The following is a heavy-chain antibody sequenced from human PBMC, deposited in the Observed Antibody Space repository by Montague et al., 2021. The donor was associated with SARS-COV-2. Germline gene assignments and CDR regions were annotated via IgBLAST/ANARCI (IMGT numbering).Heavy chain of an antibody. Sequence: SLRLSCAASGFTLSTFWMTWVRQAPGKGLEWVANIKQDGSEKYYVDSVKGRFTISRDNAKNSLYLQLDSLRAEDTAVYYCARGYDSSGYQYWGQGTLVTVSS. CDR2: IKQDGSEK. CDR1: GFTLSTFW. J-gene: IGHJ4*02. CDR3: ARGYDSSGYQY. D-gene: IGHD3-22*01. V-gene: IGHV3-7*05.